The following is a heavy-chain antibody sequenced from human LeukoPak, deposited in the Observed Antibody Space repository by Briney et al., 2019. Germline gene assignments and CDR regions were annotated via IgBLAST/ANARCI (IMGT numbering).Heavy chain of an antibody. J-gene: IGHJ4*02. CDR2: VHLSGAT. Sequence: NPSETLSLTCAVSGXSITTTNWWSWVRQPPGKGLEWIGEVHLSGATNYNPSLESRVSMSIDKSKNHLSLEVTSVTAADTAIYYCTRESGAFSPFGFWGQGTLLTVSS. CDR3: TRESGAFSPFGF. V-gene: IGHV4-4*02. CDR1: GXSITTTNW. D-gene: IGHD1-26*01.